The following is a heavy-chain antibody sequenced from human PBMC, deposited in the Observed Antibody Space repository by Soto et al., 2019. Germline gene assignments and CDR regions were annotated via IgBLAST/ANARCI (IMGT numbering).Heavy chain of an antibody. CDR1: GGSISSGGYS. CDR3: ARLGGRDGYNP. Sequence: SETLSLTCTVSGGSISSGGYSGSLIRQHPGKGLEWIGYIYYSGSTYYNPSLKSRVTISVDTSKNKLALKLSSVTAADTAVYYCARLGGRDGYNPWGQGTLVTVYS. D-gene: IGHD5-12*01. CDR2: IYYSGST. V-gene: IGHV4-31*03. J-gene: IGHJ5*02.